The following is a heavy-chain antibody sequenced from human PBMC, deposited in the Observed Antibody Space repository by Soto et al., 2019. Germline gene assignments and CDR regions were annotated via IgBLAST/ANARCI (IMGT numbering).Heavy chain of an antibody. CDR1: GGSISSGGYY. Sequence: SETLSLTCTVSGGSISSGGYYWSWIRQHPGKGLEWIGYIYYSGSTYYNPSLKSRVTISVDTSKNQFSLKLSSVTAADTAVYYCARHQDCSSTSCYRLFMYSGYYMDVWGKGTTVTVSS. D-gene: IGHD2-2*01. V-gene: IGHV4-31*03. J-gene: IGHJ6*03. CDR3: ARHQDCSSTSCYRLFMYSGYYMDV. CDR2: IYYSGST.